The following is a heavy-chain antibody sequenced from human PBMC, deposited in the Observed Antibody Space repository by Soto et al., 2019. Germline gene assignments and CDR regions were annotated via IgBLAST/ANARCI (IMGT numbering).Heavy chain of an antibody. D-gene: IGHD2-2*01. CDR2: INAGNGNT. Sequence: AKVSCKASGYSFTSYAMHWVRQATGQRLEWMGWINAGNGNTNYAQKFQGRVTITADKSTSTAYMELSSLRSEDTAVYYCARGRHQLLKRDAFDIWGQGTMVTVSS. J-gene: IGHJ3*02. CDR3: ARGRHQLLKRDAFDI. V-gene: IGHV1-3*01. CDR1: GYSFTSYA.